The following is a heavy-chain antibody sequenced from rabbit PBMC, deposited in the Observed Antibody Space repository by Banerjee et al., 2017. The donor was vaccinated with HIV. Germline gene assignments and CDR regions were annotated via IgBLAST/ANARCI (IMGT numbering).Heavy chain of an antibody. J-gene: IGHJ4*01. CDR3: AGDPWSGWNL. CDR1: GFSFSSSYW. V-gene: IGHV1S45*01. D-gene: IGHD4-1*01. Sequence: QEQLEESGGDLVKPEGSLTLTCKASGFSFSSSYWISWVRQAPGKGLEWIACIAAGDSDDTIYASWAKGRFTISKASWTTVTLQMTSLTAADTATYFCAGDPWSGWNLWGPGTLVTVS. CDR2: IAAGDSDDT.